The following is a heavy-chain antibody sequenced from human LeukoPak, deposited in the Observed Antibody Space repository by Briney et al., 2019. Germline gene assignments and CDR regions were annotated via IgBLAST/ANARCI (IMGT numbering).Heavy chain of an antibody. CDR3: AKDLDSSGRYYFDY. CDR2: ISYDGSNK. V-gene: IGHV3-30*18. CDR1: GFTFSSYG. Sequence: GGSLRLSCAASGFTFSSYGMHWVRQAPGKGLEWVAVISYDGSNKYYADSVKGRFTISRDNSKNTLYLQMNSLRAEDTAVYYCAKDLDSSGRYYFDYWGQGTLVTVSS. D-gene: IGHD3-22*01. J-gene: IGHJ4*02.